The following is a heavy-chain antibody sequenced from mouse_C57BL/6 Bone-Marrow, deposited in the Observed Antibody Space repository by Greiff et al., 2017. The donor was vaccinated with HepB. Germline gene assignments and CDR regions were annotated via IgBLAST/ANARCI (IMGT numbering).Heavy chain of an antibody. CDR2: IWSGGST. CDR3: ARGANYYGSTYFDY. V-gene: IGHV2-2*01. Sequence: VKLKESGPGLVQPSQSLSITCTVSGFSLTSYGVHWVRQSPGKGLEWLGVIWSGGSTDYNAAFISRLSISKDNSNSQVFFKMNSLQADDTAIYYCARGANYYGSTYFDYWGQGTTLTVSS. CDR1: GFSLTSYG. J-gene: IGHJ2*01. D-gene: IGHD1-1*01.